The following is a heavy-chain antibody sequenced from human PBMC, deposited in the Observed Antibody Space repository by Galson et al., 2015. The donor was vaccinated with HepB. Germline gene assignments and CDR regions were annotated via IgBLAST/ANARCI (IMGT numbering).Heavy chain of an antibody. CDR3: ARRITHYDFWGGYYY. CDR2: IYYSGGA. J-gene: IGHJ4*02. V-gene: IGHV4-39*07. CDR1: GGSISSSNYY. Sequence: QVQLQESGPGLVKPSETLSLTCTVSGGSISSSNYYWGWIRQPPGKGLEWIGSIYYSGGAYYNPSLKSRVTISADTSKNHFSLKLTSVTAADTAMYYCARRITHYDFWGGYYYWGQGALVIVSS. D-gene: IGHD3-3*01.